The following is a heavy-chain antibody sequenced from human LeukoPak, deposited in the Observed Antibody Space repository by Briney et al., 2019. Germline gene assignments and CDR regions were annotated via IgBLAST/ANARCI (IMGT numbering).Heavy chain of an antibody. D-gene: IGHD2/OR15-2a*01. CDR1: GGSISSYY. CDR2: IYYSGST. V-gene: IGHV4-59*01. J-gene: IGHJ3*02. CDR3: ARVVLPPGGAFDI. Sequence: SETLSLTCTVSGGSISSYYWSWIRQPPGKGLEWIGYIYYSGSTKYNPSLKSRVTISVDTSKNQFSLKLSSVTAADTAVYYCARVVLPPGGAFDIWGQGTMVTVSS.